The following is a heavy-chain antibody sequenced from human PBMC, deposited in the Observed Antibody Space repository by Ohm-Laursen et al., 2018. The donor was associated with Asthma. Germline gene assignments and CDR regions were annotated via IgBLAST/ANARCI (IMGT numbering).Heavy chain of an antibody. CDR1: GFTFSDYY. CDR3: ARDNYMGYYYGMDV. Sequence: SLRLSCTASGFTFSDYYMSWVRQAPGTGLEWVAAVKDDGTAQYYVDSVRGRFTVSRDNARNSLYLQMNSLRAEDTAVYYCARDNYMGYYYGMDVWGQGTTVTVSS. V-gene: IGHV3-7*05. J-gene: IGHJ6*02. CDR2: VKDDGTAQ. D-gene: IGHD4-11*01.